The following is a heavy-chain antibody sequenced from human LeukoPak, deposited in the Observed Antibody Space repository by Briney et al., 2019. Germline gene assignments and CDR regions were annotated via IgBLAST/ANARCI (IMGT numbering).Heavy chain of an antibody. Sequence: SETLSLTCTVSGGSISSSSYYWGWVRQPPGKGLEWLGSIYYSGSTYYNPSLKSRVTISVDTSKNQFSLKLSSVTAADTAVYYCARLEFVNIVVVPAAMHFDYWGQGTLVTVSS. CDR3: ARLEFVNIVVVPAAMHFDY. CDR1: GGSISSSSYY. V-gene: IGHV4-39*01. D-gene: IGHD2-2*01. J-gene: IGHJ4*02. CDR2: IYYSGST.